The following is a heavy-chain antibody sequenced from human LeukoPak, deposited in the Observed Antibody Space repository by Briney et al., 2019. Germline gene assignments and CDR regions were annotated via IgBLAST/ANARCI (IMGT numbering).Heavy chain of an antibody. CDR1: GGSISSSSYY. CDR3: ARGTYDFRGYYYYYMDV. J-gene: IGHJ6*03. Sequence: PSETLSLTCTVSGGSISSSSYYWGWIRQPPGKGLEWIGNIYYSGSTYYNPSLKSRVTISVDTSKSQFSLKLSSVTAADTAVYYCARGTYDFRGYYYYYMDVWGKGTTVTVSS. V-gene: IGHV4-39*07. D-gene: IGHD3-3*01. CDR2: IYYSGST.